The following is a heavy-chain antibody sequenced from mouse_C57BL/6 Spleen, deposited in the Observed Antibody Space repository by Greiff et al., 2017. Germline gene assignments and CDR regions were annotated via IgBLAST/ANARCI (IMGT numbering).Heavy chain of an antibody. J-gene: IGHJ2*01. Sequence: VQLQQSGAELVKPGASVKISCKASGYAFSSYWMNWVKQRPGKGLEWIGQIYPGDGDTNYNGKFKGKATLTADKSSSTAYMQLSSLTSEDSAVYFCVITTASRGGKNYFDYWGQGTTLTVSS. D-gene: IGHD1-1*01. CDR2: IYPGDGDT. V-gene: IGHV1-80*01. CDR1: GYAFSSYW. CDR3: VITTASRGGKNYFDY.